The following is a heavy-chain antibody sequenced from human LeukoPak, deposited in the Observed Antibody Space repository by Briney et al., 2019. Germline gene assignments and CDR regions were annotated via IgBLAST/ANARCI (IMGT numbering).Heavy chain of an antibody. CDR3: SEGCFEPFDH. V-gene: IGHV4-59*02. J-gene: IGHJ4*02. D-gene: IGHD2-15*01. CDR2: LSYTGKT. CDR1: GVSVSTSH. Sequence: PSETLSLTCNVSGVSVSTSHWNWIRQRPGKGLEWIGCLSYTGKTDYNPSLKSRVSISLGSSNNHFSLKLTSVTAADTAVYYYSEGCFEPFDHWGQGILVTVSS.